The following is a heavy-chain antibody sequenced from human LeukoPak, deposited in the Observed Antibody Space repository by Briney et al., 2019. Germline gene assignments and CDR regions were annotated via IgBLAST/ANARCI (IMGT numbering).Heavy chain of an antibody. V-gene: IGHV3-53*01. CDR2: IYSGGST. J-gene: IGHJ6*02. D-gene: IGHD6-13*01. CDR3: ARDRIAAAGIYYYGMDV. CDR1: GLTVSSNF. Sequence: GGSLRLSCAASGLTVSSNFMSWVRQAPGKGLAWASVIYSGGSTYYADSVKGRFTISRDNSKNTLYLQMISLRAEDTAVYYCARDRIAAAGIYYYGMDVWGQGTTITVSS.